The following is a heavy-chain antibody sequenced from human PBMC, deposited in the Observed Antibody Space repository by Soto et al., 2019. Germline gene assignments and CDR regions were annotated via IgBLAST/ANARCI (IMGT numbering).Heavy chain of an antibody. CDR1: GFTFSSYG. D-gene: IGHD2-2*01. CDR3: ARDARYCSSTSCYVYYYYGMDV. CDR2: ISYDGSNK. V-gene: IGHV3-30*03. J-gene: IGHJ6*02. Sequence: GGSLRLSCAASGFTFSSYGMHWVRQAPGKGLEWVAVISYDGSNKYYADSVKGRFTISRDNSKNTLYLQMNSLRAEDTAVYYCARDARYCSSTSCYVYYYYGMDVWGQGTTVTVSS.